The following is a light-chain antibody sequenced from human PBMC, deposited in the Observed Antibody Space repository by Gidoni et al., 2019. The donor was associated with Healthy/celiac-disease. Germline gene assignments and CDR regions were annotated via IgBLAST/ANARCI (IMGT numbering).Light chain of an antibody. CDR3: QQRSNWQLT. Sequence: PATLSLSPGERATLSCRASQSVSSYLAWYQQKPGQAPRLLIYDASNRATGIPARFSGSGSGTDFTLTISSLEPEDFAVYYCQQRSNWQLTFGGGTKVEIK. V-gene: IGKV3-11*01. J-gene: IGKJ4*01. CDR1: QSVSSY. CDR2: DAS.